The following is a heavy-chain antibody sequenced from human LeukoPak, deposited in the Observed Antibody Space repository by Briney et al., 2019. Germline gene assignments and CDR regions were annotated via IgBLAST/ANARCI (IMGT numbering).Heavy chain of an antibody. CDR1: GLTFSSYS. CDR2: ISSSSSTI. CDR3: ARVPTTPMPVAGTIDG. J-gene: IGHJ4*02. V-gene: IGHV3-48*01. Sequence: GGSLRLSCAASGLTFSSYSMNWVRQAPGNGLEGVSYISSSSSTIYYADSVKGRFTISRDNAKNSLYLQMNSLRAEDTAVYYCARVPTTPMPVAGTIDGWGQGTLVTVSS. D-gene: IGHD6-19*01.